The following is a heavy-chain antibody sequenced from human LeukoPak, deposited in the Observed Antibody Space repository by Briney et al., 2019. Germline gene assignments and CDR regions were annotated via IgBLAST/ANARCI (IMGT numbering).Heavy chain of an antibody. CDR3: ATSYTVTTDYYYGMDV. Sequence: GGSLRLSYAASGFTFSSYSMNWVRQAPGKGLEWVSSISSSSSYIYYADSVKGRFTISRDNAKNSLYLQMNSLRAEDTAVYYCATSYTVTTDYYYGMDVWGQGTTVTVSS. D-gene: IGHD4-11*01. CDR2: ISSSSSYI. J-gene: IGHJ6*02. CDR1: GFTFSSYS. V-gene: IGHV3-21*01.